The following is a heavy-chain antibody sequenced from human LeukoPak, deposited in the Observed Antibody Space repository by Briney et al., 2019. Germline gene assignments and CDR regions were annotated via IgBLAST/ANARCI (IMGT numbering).Heavy chain of an antibody. J-gene: IGHJ6*02. CDR2: IFHSGST. CDR3: ARVGGGNYDYYGMDV. CDR1: GGSISNYY. D-gene: IGHD1-7*01. Sequence: SETLSLTCSVSGGSISNYYWTWIRQPPGKGLEWIGNIFHSGSTKYNPSLKSRVTISLDTSKIQFSLKLTSVTAADTAVYDCARVGGGNYDYYGMDVWGQGTTVTVSS. V-gene: IGHV4-59*08.